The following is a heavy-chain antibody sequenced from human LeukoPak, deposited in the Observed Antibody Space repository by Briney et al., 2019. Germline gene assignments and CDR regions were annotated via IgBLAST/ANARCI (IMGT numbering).Heavy chain of an antibody. J-gene: IGHJ4*02. CDR3: AKRGVVIRVVLVGFHKEAYYFES. CDR2: ISDSGGST. Sequence: GGSLRLSCAVSGITLSNYGMSWVRQAPGKGLEGVAGISDSGGSTKYADSVKGRFTISRDNPKNTLFLQMNSLRAEDTAVYFCAKRGVVIRVVLVGFHKEAYYFESWGQGALVTVSS. CDR1: GITLSNYG. V-gene: IGHV3-23*01. D-gene: IGHD3/OR15-3a*01.